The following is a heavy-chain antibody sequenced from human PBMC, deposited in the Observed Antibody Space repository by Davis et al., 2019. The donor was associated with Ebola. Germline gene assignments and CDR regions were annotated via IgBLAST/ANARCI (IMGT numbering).Heavy chain of an antibody. Sequence: GGSLRLSCAASGFTSSSYAMSWVRQAPGKGLEWVSAISGSGGSTYYADSVKGRFTFSRDNAKNSLHLQMDSLRAEDTAVYYCARRAFDNYYFDYWGQGTLVTVSS. J-gene: IGHJ4*02. CDR3: ARRAFDNYYFDY. CDR1: GFTSSSYA. V-gene: IGHV3-23*01. CDR2: ISGSGGST. D-gene: IGHD1-1*01.